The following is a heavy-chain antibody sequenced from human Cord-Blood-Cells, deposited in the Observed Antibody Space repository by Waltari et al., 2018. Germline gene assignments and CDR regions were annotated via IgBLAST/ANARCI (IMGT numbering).Heavy chain of an antibody. J-gene: IGHJ4*02. CDR1: GGSISSGGYY. V-gene: IGHV4-31*03. D-gene: IGHD6-6*01. CDR2: IYYSGST. CDR3: AREGTDSSSSELG. Sequence: QVQLQESGPGLVKPSQTLSLTCTVSGGSISSGGYYWRLIRQHPGKGLEWIGYIYYSGSTYYNPSLKSRVTISVDTSKNQFSLKLSSVTAADTAVYYCAREGTDSSSSELGWGQGTLVTVSS.